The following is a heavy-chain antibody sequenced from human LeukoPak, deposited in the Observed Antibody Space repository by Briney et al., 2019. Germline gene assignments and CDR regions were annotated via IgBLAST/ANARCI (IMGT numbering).Heavy chain of an antibody. CDR2: IYYSGST. CDR3: AREGGPYRPLDY. J-gene: IGHJ4*02. CDR1: GGSISSSSYY. Sequence: SETLSLTCTVSGGSISSSSYYWGWIRQPPGKGLEWIGSIYYSGSTYYNPSLKSRVTISVDTSKNQFSLKLSSVTAADTAVYYCAREGGPYRPLDYSGQGTLVTVSS. V-gene: IGHV4-39*07.